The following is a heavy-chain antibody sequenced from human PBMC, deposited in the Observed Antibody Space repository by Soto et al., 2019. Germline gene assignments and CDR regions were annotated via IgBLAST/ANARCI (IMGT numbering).Heavy chain of an antibody. CDR3: ARARGDSGYDRVGY. J-gene: IGHJ4*02. Sequence: QVQLQQWGAGLLKPSETLSLTCAVYGGSFSGYYWSWIRQPPGKGLEWIGEINHSGSTNYNPSLKSRVTISVDTSKNQFSLKLSSVTAADTAVYYCARARGDSGYDRVGYWGQGTLVTVSS. CDR1: GGSFSGYY. V-gene: IGHV4-34*01. CDR2: INHSGST. D-gene: IGHD5-12*01.